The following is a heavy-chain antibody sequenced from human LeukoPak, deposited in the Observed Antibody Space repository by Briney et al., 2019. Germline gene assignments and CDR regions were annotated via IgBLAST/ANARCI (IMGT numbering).Heavy chain of an antibody. D-gene: IGHD6-19*01. CDR3: ARHPDIAVAGTGFQH. Sequence: SETLSLTCAVYGGSFSGYYWSWIRQPPGKGLEWIGFIYYSGNTYYNPSLKSRVTISVDTSKNQFSLKLSSVIAADTAVYYCARHPDIAVAGTGFQHWGQGTLVTVSS. J-gene: IGHJ1*01. V-gene: IGHV4-34*01. CDR1: GGSFSGYY. CDR2: IYYSGNT.